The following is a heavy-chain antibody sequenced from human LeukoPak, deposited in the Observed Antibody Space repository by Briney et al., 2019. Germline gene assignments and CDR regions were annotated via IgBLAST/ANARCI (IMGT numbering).Heavy chain of an antibody. V-gene: IGHV1-18*01. Sequence: GASVKVSCKASGYTFTSYGISSVRQAPGQGLEWIGWTSAYHGNTYYAQKLQGRVTLTTDTSTNTANMELRNLRSDDTAVYYCARDLYYYDSSGYHDVFDIWGQGRMVAVSS. CDR1: GYTFTSYG. CDR3: ARDLYYYDSSGYHDVFDI. J-gene: IGHJ3*02. CDR2: TSAYHGNT. D-gene: IGHD3-22*01.